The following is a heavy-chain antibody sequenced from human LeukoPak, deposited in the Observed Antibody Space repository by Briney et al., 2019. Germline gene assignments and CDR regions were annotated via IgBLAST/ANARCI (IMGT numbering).Heavy chain of an antibody. Sequence: SQTLSLTCTVSGGSISSGDYYWSWIRQPPGKGLEWIGYIYYSGSTYYNPSLKSRVTISVYTSKNQFSLKLSSVTAADTAVYYCARASYYYDSSGYYYGQVWYMDVWGKGTTVTVSS. CDR1: GGSISSGDYY. J-gene: IGHJ6*03. D-gene: IGHD3-22*01. CDR2: IYYSGST. CDR3: ARASYYYDSSGYYYGQVWYMDV. V-gene: IGHV4-30-4*08.